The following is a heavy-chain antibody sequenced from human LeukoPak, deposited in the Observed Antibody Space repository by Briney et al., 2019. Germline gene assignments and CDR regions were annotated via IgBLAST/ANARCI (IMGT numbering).Heavy chain of an antibody. CDR1: GYTFSSHG. V-gene: IGHV1-8*03. CDR3: ARGFTGRKVGAPVDY. J-gene: IGHJ4*02. D-gene: IGHD1-26*01. CDR2: MNPNSGNT. Sequence: AASVKVSCKASGYTFSSHGITWVRQATGQGLEWMGWMNPNSGNTGYAQKFQGRVTITRNTSISTAYMELSSLRSEDTAAYYCARGFTGRKVGAPVDYRGQGTLVTVSS.